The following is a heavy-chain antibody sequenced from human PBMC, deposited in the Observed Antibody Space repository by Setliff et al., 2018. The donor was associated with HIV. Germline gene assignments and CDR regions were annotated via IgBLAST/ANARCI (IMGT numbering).Heavy chain of an antibody. CDR2: IIPIFGTA. J-gene: IGHJ6*03. V-gene: IGHV1-69*13. CDR1: GGTFSSYA. CDR3: ARDKGGLGIGGYYYYYMDV. Sequence: GASVKVSCKASGGTFSSYAISWVRQAPGQGLEWMGGIIPIFGTANYAQKFQGRVTITADESTSTAYMELSSLRSEDTAVYYCARDKGGLGIGGYYYYYMDVWGKGTTVTVS. D-gene: IGHD7-27*01.